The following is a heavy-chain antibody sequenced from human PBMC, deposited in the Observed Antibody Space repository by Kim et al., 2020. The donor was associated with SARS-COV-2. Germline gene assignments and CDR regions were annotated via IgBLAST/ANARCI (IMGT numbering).Heavy chain of an antibody. V-gene: IGHV6-1*01. Sequence: AVSVKSRITINPDTSKNQFSLQLNSVTPEDTAVYYCARGDCSSTSCRTDYWGQGTLVTVSS. D-gene: IGHD2-2*01. J-gene: IGHJ4*02. CDR3: ARGDCSSTSCRTDY.